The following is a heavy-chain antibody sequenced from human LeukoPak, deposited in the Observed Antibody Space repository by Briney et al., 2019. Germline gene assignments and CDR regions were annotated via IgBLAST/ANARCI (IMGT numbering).Heavy chain of an antibody. D-gene: IGHD5-24*01. CDR1: GYTFTSYD. V-gene: IGHV1-8*03. Sequence: ASVRVSCKASGYTFTSYDINWVRQATGQGLEWMGWMNPNSGNTGYAQKFQGRVTITRNTSISTAYMELSSLRSEDTAVYYCARARRDGYNLANWGQGTLVTVSS. J-gene: IGHJ4*02. CDR3: ARARRDGYNLAN. CDR2: MNPNSGNT.